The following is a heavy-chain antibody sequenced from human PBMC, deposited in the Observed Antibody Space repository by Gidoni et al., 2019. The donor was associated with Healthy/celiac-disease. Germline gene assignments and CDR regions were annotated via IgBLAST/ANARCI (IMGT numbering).Heavy chain of an antibody. CDR2: ISRSGSTI. V-gene: IGHV3-11*01. CDR3: TRGQSTIDFDY. Sequence: QVQLVESGGGLVKTGGSRRLSCAASGFTFSDYFMSWIRQAPGKGLEWISYISRSGSTIYYADSVKGRFTISRDNAENSLYLQMNSLRAEDTAVYYCTRGQSTIDFDYWGQGTLVTVSS. CDR1: GFTFSDYF. J-gene: IGHJ4*02.